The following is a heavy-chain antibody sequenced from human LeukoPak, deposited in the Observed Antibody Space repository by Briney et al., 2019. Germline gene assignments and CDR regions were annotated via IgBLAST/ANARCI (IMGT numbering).Heavy chain of an antibody. CDR3: ARGNAVSWDY. J-gene: IGHJ4*02. D-gene: IGHD6-19*01. CDR1: GYTFTTLD. Sequence: GASVKVSCKAPGYTFTTLDVNWVRQATGQGLGWLGWMSPRSGNTGYAQRFQGRVTMTGDPATSTAYMDLTNLTSEDTAVYYCARGNAVSWDYWGQGTLVSVSS. V-gene: IGHV1-8*01. CDR2: MSPRSGNT.